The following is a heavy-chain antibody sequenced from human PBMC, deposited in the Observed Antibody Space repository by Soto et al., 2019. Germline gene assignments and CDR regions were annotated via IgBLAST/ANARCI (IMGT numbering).Heavy chain of an antibody. CDR1: GYSFTSYW. CDR2: IDPSDSYT. Sequence: RGESLKISCKGSGYSFTSYWISWVRQMPGKGLEWMGRIDPSDSYTNYSPSFQGHVTISADKSISTAYLQWSSLKASDTAMYYCATPYGGNSGDAFDIWGQGTMVTVSS. J-gene: IGHJ3*02. D-gene: IGHD4-17*01. CDR3: ATPYGGNSGDAFDI. V-gene: IGHV5-10-1*01.